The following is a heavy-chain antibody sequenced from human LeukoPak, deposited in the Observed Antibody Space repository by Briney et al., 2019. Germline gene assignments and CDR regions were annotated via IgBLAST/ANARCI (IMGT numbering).Heavy chain of an antibody. D-gene: IGHD7-27*01. CDR2: ISWNGGST. V-gene: IGHV3-20*04. J-gene: IGHJ4*02. CDR3: ARVPNGGYYFDY. Sequence: GGSLRLSCVTSGFVFDDHGMAWVRQAPGKGLEWVSGISWNGGSTGYADSVKGRFTISRDNAKNSLYLQMNSLRAEDTAVYYCARVPNGGYYFDYWGQGTLVTVSS. CDR1: GFVFDDHG.